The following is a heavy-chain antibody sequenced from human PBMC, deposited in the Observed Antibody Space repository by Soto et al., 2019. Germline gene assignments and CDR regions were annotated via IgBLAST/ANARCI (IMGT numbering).Heavy chain of an antibody. CDR2: ISSRSTNI. CDR1: GFTFSGYS. D-gene: IGHD6-19*01. CDR3: AKFTEPGYSSIWYYFEY. Sequence: GSLSLSCVGSGFTFSGYSMACVLQAPGRGLEWVASISSRSTNIDYADSVKGRFTISRDNAKNLVSLQMSSLRGEDTALYYCAKFTEPGYSSIWYYFEYWGQGTPVTVSS. J-gene: IGHJ4*02. V-gene: IGHV3-21*06.